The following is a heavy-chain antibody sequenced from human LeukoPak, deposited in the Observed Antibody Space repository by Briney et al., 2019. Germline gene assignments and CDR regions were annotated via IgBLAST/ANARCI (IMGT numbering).Heavy chain of an antibody. CDR3: APPGRVY. Sequence: PGGSLRLSCAASGFTFNNYGMHWVRQAPGKGLEWVAVISYDGSNQYYADSAKGRFTISRDNSKNTLYLQMNSLRAEDTAVYYCAPPGRVYWGQGTLVTVSS. J-gene: IGHJ4*02. D-gene: IGHD1-14*01. CDR1: GFTFNNYG. CDR2: ISYDGSNQ. V-gene: IGHV3-30*03.